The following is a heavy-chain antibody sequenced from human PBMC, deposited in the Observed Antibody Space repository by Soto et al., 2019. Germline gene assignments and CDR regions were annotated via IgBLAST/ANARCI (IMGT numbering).Heavy chain of an antibody. CDR3: AKDAVSGDGVWLLDS. J-gene: IGHJ5*02. CDR2: LLRSGSST. V-gene: IGHV3-23*01. D-gene: IGHD4-17*01. CDR1: GFTFRSYA. Sequence: GGSLRLSCAASGFTFRSYAMSWARQAPGKGLEWVSSLLRSGSSTYYADSVKGRFTISSDISANSLYLQMDSLRAEDTAVYYCAKDAVSGDGVWLLDSWGQGXVVTVYS.